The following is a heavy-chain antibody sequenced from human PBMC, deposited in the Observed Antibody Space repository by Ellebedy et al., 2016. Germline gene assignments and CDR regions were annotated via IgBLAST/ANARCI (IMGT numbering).Heavy chain of an antibody. J-gene: IGHJ6*03. CDR1: GASISSGGFY. Sequence: SETLSLXXSVSGASISSGGFYWSWIRQHPEKALEWIGYIDNSGSTSYNPSLNGRVTIFVDTSGNRFSLKLSSVTAADTAVYFCGRAPAPGTSSHYYFYYLDVWGEGTTVTVSS. CDR2: IDNSGST. CDR3: GRAPAPGTSSHYYFYYLDV. D-gene: IGHD3-10*01. V-gene: IGHV4-31*03.